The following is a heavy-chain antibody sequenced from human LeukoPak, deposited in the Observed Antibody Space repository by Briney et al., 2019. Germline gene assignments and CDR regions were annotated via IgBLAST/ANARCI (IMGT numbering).Heavy chain of an antibody. V-gene: IGHV3-21*01. CDR3: ARDLGYCSGGSCYSSDY. J-gene: IGHJ4*02. D-gene: IGHD2-15*01. CDR1: GFTFSSYS. CDR2: ISSSSYI. Sequence: GGSLRLSCAASGFTFSSYSMNWVRQAPGKGLEWVSSISSSSYIYYADSVKGRFTISRDNAKNSLYLQMNSLRAEDTAVYYCARDLGYCSGGSCYSSDYWGQGTLVTVSS.